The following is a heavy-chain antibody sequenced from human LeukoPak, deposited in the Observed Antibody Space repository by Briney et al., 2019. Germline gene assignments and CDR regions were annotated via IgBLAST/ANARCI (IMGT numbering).Heavy chain of an antibody. CDR3: VKASSSSPQYNWFDA. CDR1: GFAFSDYY. J-gene: IGHJ5*02. D-gene: IGHD6-6*01. V-gene: IGHV3-21*04. CDR2: ISTGSSYI. Sequence: GGSLRLSCAASGFAFSDYYMNWVRQAPGKGLEWVSCISTGSSYIYYADSVKGRFTISRDNAKNSLYLQMNSLRVEDTALYYCVKASSSSPQYNWFDAWGQGTLVTVSS.